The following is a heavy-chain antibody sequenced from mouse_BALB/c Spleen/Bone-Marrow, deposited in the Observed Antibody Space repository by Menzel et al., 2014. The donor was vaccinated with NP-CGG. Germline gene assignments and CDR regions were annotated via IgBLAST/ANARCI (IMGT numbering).Heavy chain of an antibody. Sequence: QAQEQQSGAELVKPGASVKLSCKASGYTFTSYYMYWVKQRPGQGVEWIGEIKDSNGGTNFNEKLKSKATLTVDKSSSTEYMQLSSLTSADSAVFYCTRYGTSSFDHWAQGPPLTVPS. CDR1: GYTFTSYY. J-gene: IGHJ2*01. D-gene: IGHD2-1*01. CDR3: TRYGTSSFDH. V-gene: IGHV1S81*02. CDR2: IKDSNGGT.